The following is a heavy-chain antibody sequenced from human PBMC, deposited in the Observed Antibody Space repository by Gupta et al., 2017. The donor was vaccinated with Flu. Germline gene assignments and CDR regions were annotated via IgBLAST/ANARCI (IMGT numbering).Heavy chain of an antibody. Sequence: QVQLQESGPGLVKPSATLSLTCTVSGGSVNSGNWWSWVRQPPGKGLEWIGEIHHGGSTNYNPSLKSRVTMSGDKSKTQFYLKLTSVTAADTAVYFWVRDQWANGMDVWGQGTTVTVSS. D-gene: IGHD1-26*01. CDR2: IHHGGST. CDR1: GGSVNSGNW. CDR3: VRDQWANGMDV. J-gene: IGHJ6*02. V-gene: IGHV4-4*02.